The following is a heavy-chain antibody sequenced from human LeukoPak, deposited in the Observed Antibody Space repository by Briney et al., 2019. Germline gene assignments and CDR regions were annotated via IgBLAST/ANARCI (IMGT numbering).Heavy chain of an antibody. CDR3: AREGRALADLPTSDY. CDR2: IYHSGST. Sequence: SETLSLTCTVSDYSISSGYYWGWIRQPPGKGLEWIGSIYHSGSTYYNPSLKSRVTISVDTSKNQFSLKLSSVTAADTAVYYCAREGRALADLPTSDYWGQGTLVTVSS. D-gene: IGHD6-25*01. J-gene: IGHJ4*02. V-gene: IGHV4-38-2*02. CDR1: DYSISSGYY.